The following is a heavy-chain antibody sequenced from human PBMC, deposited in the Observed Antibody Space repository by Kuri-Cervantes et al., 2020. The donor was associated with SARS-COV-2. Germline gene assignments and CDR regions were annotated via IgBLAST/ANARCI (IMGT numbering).Heavy chain of an antibody. CDR1: GFSLSTSGMC. CDR3: ARIRAATVIADY. D-gene: IGHD4-11*01. Sequence: SGPTLVKPTQTLTLTCTFSGFSLSTSGMCVGWIRQPPGKALEWLARIDWDDDKYYSTSLNTRLSISKDTSKDQVVLTMTNMDPVDTATYYCARIRAATVIADYWGQGTLVTVSS. V-gene: IGHV2-70*11. J-gene: IGHJ4*02. CDR2: IDWDDDK.